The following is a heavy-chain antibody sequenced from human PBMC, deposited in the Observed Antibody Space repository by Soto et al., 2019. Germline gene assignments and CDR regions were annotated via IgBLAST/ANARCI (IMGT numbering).Heavy chain of an antibody. CDR1: GGSIGRGSYY. CDR2: IYYSGST. J-gene: IGHJ6*02. D-gene: IGHD6-13*01. Sequence: TSETLYLTCTASGGSIGRGSYYSGWTRQPPGKELVWIGSIYYSGSTYYNPSLKSRVTISVDTSKNQFSLKLSSVTAADTAVYYCASPGIAAAGTTYYYYYTMDVWGQGTTVTVSS. V-gene: IGHV4-39*01. CDR3: ASPGIAAAGTTYYYYYTMDV.